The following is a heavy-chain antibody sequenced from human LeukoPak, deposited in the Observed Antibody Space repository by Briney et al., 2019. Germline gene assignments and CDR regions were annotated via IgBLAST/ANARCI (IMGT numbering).Heavy chain of an antibody. CDR2: IKSKTDGGTT. V-gene: IGHV3-15*01. Sequence: GGSLRLSCAASGFTFSNAWMTWVRQAPGKGLEWVGRIKSKTDGGTTDYAAPVKGRFTLSRDNSKNTLYLQMSSLKTEDTAVYYCARVFGDTLGWDYMDVWGKGTTVTVSS. CDR3: ARVFGDTLGWDYMDV. CDR1: GFTFSNAW. D-gene: IGHD2-21*02. J-gene: IGHJ6*03.